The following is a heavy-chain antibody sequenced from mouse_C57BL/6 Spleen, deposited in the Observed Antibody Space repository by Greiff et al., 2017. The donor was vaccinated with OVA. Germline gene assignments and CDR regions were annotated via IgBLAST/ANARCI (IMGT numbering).Heavy chain of an antibody. Sequence: QVQLQQPGAELVMPGASVKLSCKASGYTFTSYWMHWVKQRPGQGLEWIGEIDPSDSYTNYNQKFKGKSTLTVDKSSSTAYMQLRSLTSEDSAVYYCARVGYGSNYEEFAYWGQGTLVTVSA. V-gene: IGHV1-69*01. CDR1: GYTFTSYW. CDR3: ARVGYGSNYEEFAY. D-gene: IGHD1-1*01. J-gene: IGHJ3*01. CDR2: IDPSDSYT.